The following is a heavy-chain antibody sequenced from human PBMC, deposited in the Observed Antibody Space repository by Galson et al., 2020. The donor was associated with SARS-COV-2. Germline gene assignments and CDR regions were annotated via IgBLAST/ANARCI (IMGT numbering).Heavy chain of an antibody. Sequence: MLRETLSLTCAVYGGSFSGYYWSWIRQPPGKGLEWIGEINSSGSTNYNPSLKSRVTISVDTSKNHFSLKLSSVTAADTAVYYCASEIAVAGTGFDYWGQGTLVTVSS. J-gene: IGHJ4*02. CDR2: INSSGST. CDR1: GGSFSGYY. V-gene: IGHV4-34*01. CDR3: ASEIAVAGTGFDY. D-gene: IGHD6-19*01.